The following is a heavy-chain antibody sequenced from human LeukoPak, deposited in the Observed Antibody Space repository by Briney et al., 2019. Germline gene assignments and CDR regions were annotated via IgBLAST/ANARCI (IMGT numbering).Heavy chain of an antibody. CDR2: IYYSGGT. J-gene: IGHJ6*03. D-gene: IGHD2-15*01. CDR3: ARLGYCSGGSCYYYYYMDV. Sequence: SETLSLTCTVSGGSISSYYWSWIRQPPGKGLEWIGFIYYSGGTNYNPSLKSRVTMSGDTSKNQFSLKLSSVTAADTAAYYCARLGYCSGGSCYYYYYMDVWGKGTTVTVSS. V-gene: IGHV4-59*12. CDR1: GGSISSYY.